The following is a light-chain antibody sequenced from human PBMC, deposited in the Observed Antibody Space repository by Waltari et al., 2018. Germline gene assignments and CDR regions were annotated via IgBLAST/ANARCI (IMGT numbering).Light chain of an antibody. CDR1: NSNVGSYNI. Sequence: QSALTQPASVSGSPGQSITISRTGFNSNVGSYNIVSWYQKHPGKAPKLLIYEGNRRPSGVSNRFSGSKSDNTASLTLSGLQAEDEADYYCCSNVGSSVFFGGGTKLTVL. CDR3: CSNVGSSVF. J-gene: IGLJ2*01. V-gene: IGLV2-23*03. CDR2: EGN.